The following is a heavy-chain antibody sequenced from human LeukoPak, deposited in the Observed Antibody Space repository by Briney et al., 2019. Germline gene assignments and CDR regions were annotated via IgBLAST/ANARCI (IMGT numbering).Heavy chain of an antibody. D-gene: IGHD1-26*01. V-gene: IGHV1-18*01. CDR3: ARDNSVGGIAWWFDP. J-gene: IGHJ5*02. Sequence: ASVTVSCKASGYTFTNYGLSWVRQAPGQGLEWMGWISGYNGNTKYVQKLQGRVTMTRDTSTTTDYMELSSLTSEDTAVYYCARDNSVGGIAWWFDPWGQGTLVTVSS. CDR1: GYTFTNYG. CDR2: ISGYNGNT.